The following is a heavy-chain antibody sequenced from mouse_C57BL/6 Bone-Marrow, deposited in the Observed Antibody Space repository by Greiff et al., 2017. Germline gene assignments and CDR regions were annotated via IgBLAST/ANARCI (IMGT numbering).Heavy chain of an antibody. CDR1: GYSITSGYY. CDR3: ARDRLGPFDY. Sequence: EVQLQESGPGLVKPSQSLSLTCSVTGYSITSGYYWNWIRQFPGNKLEWMGYISYDGSNNYNPSLKNRISITRDTSKNQFFLNLNSVTTEDTATYYCARDRLGPFDYWGQGTTLTVSS. J-gene: IGHJ2*01. V-gene: IGHV3-6*01. D-gene: IGHD4-1*01. CDR2: ISYDGSN.